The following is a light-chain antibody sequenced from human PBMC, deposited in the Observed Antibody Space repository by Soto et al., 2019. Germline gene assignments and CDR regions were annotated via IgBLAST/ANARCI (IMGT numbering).Light chain of an antibody. V-gene: IGLV4-69*01. CDR3: PTWGSGTVV. Sequence: QLVLTQSPSASASLGASVKLTCTLSSGHSSYAIAWHQQQPEKGHRYLMKLNSDGSHSKGDGIPDRFSCSSSGAERYLTLASLPSEDEADYYCPTWGSGTVVFGGGTKLTVL. J-gene: IGLJ2*01. CDR1: SGHSSYA. CDR2: LNSDGSH.